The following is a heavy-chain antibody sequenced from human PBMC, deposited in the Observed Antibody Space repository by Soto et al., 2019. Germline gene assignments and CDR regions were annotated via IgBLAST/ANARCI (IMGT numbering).Heavy chain of an antibody. CDR2: ISYDGSNK. D-gene: IGHD3-3*01. J-gene: IGHJ4*02. V-gene: IGHV3-30-3*01. CDR3: ARDKRFLESLDY. CDR1: GLTFSSYA. Sequence: AGGSLRLSCAASGLTFSSYAMHWVRQAPGKGLEWVAVISYDGSNKYYADSVKGRFTISRDNSKNTLYLQMNSLRAEDTAVYYCARDKRFLESLDYWGQGTLVTVSS.